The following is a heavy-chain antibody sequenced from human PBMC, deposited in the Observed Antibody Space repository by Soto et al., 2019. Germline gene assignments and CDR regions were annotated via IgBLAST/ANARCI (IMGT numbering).Heavy chain of an antibody. CDR2: ISAYNGNT. V-gene: IGHV1-18*01. CDR1: GYTFTSYG. Sequence: QVQLVQSGAEVKKPGASVKVSCKASGYTFTSYGISWVRQAPGQGLEWMGWISAYNGNTNYAQKLQGRVTMTTDTSTSTAYMELRSLRSDYTAVYYCARDQTAAANRDYYGMDVWGQGTTVTVSS. D-gene: IGHD6-13*01. J-gene: IGHJ6*02. CDR3: ARDQTAAANRDYYGMDV.